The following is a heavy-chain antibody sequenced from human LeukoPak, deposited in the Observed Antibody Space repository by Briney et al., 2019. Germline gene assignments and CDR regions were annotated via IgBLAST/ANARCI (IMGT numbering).Heavy chain of an antibody. D-gene: IGHD2-2*01. CDR2: IIPIFGTA. J-gene: IGHJ6*04. V-gene: IGHV1-69*01. CDR1: GGTFSSYA. Sequence: ASVKVSCKASGGTFSSYAISWVRQAPGQGLEWMGGIIPIFGTANYAQKFQGRVTITADGSTSTAYMELSSLRSEDTAVYYCARALIVVVPAAPLEYYYYGMDVWGKGTTVTVSS. CDR3: ARALIVVVPAAPLEYYYYGMDV.